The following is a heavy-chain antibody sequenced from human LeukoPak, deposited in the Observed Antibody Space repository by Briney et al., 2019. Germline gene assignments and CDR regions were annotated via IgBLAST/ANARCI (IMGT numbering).Heavy chain of an antibody. Sequence: GGSLRLSCAASGFTFSNYAMGWVRQAPGQGLEWVSTISGSGASTYYADSVKGRFTISRDNSKNTLYVQMNSLRVEDTAVYHCAKDPETGAQHWYFDLWGRGTLVTVSS. CDR3: AKDPETGAQHWYFDL. J-gene: IGHJ2*01. CDR2: ISGSGAST. CDR1: GFTFSNYA. D-gene: IGHD7-27*01. V-gene: IGHV3-23*01.